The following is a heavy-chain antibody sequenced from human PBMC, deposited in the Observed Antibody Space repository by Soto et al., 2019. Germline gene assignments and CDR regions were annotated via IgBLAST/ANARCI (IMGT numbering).Heavy chain of an antibody. J-gene: IGHJ4*02. D-gene: IGHD3-9*01. V-gene: IGHV3-23*01. Sequence: GSLRVSCAASGFTFSSYAMSWVRQAPGKGLEWVSAISGSGGSTYYADSVKGRFTISRDNSKNTLYLQMNSLRAEDTAVYYCAKPVLRYFDWLLPFDYWGQGTLVTVSS. CDR3: AKPVLRYFDWLLPFDY. CDR1: GFTFSSYA. CDR2: ISGSGGST.